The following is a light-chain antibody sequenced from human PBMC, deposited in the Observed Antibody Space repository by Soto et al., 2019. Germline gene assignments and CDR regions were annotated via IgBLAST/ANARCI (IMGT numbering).Light chain of an antibody. CDR3: CSYAGIDV. Sequence: QSALTQPASVSGSPGQSITISCTGTSSDVGGYNYVSWYQQHPGKAPKLMIYDVSKRPSGVPDRFSGSKSGNTASLTISGLQAEDEADYYCCSYAGIDVFGTGTKLTVL. CDR1: SSDVGGYNY. V-gene: IGLV2-11*01. CDR2: DVS. J-gene: IGLJ1*01.